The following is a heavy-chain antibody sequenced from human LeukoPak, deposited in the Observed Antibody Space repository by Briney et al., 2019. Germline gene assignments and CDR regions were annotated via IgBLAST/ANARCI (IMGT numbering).Heavy chain of an antibody. CDR2: IYYSGST. J-gene: IGHJ4*02. D-gene: IGHD6-13*01. CDR3: ARHSSSWITLYYFDY. CDR1: GGSISSYY. V-gene: IGHV4-59*08. Sequence: SETLSLTCTVSGGSISSYYWSWIRQPPGKGLEWIGYIYYSGSTNYNPSLKSRVTISVDTSKNQFSLKLSSVTAADTAVYYCARHSSSWITLYYFDYWGQGTLVTVSS.